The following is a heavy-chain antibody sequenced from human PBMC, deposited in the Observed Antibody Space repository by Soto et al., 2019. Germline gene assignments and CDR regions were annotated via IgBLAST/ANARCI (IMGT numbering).Heavy chain of an antibody. V-gene: IGHV1-18*01. J-gene: IGHJ5*02. CDR2: ISAYNGNT. CDR1: GYTFTSYG. Sequence: ASVKVSCKASGYTFTSYGISWVRQAPGQGLVWMGWISAYNGNTNYAQKLQGRVTMTTDTSTSTAYMELRSLRSDDTAVYYCARRWTTGTSNWFDPWGQGTLVTVSS. D-gene: IGHD1-1*01. CDR3: ARRWTTGTSNWFDP.